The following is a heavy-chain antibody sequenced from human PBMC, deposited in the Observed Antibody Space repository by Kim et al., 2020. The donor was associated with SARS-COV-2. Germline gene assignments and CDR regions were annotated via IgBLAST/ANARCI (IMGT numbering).Heavy chain of an antibody. CDR2: INHSGST. D-gene: IGHD2-2*01. Sequence: SETLSLTCAVYGGSFSGYYWSWIRQPPGKGLEWIGEINHSGSTNYNPSLKSRVTISVDTSKNQFSLKLSSVTAADTAVYYCARGGIVVVPAAMRRLDYWGQGTLVTVSS. J-gene: IGHJ4*02. CDR1: GGSFSGYY. CDR3: ARGGIVVVPAAMRRLDY. V-gene: IGHV4-34*01.